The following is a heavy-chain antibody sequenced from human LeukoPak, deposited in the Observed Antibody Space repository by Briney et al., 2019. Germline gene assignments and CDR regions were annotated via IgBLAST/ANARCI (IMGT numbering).Heavy chain of an antibody. CDR2: IIPILSIA. J-gene: IGHJ4*02. CDR3: ARATRYYDSSGYYSIPDY. D-gene: IGHD3-22*01. V-gene: IGHV1-69*04. Sequence: GASVKVSCKASGGTFSSYAISWVRQAPGQGLEWMGRIIPILSIANYAQKFQGRVTITADKSTSTAYMELSSLRSEDTAVYYCARATRYYDSSGYYSIPDYWGQGTLVTVSS. CDR1: GGTFSSYA.